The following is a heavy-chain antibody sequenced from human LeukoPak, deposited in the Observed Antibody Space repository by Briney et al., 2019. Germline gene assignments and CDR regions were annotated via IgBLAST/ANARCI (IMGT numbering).Heavy chain of an antibody. CDR3: ARVKAVVTPWVFDY. D-gene: IGHD4-23*01. CDR2: INHSGST. J-gene: IGHJ4*02. Sequence: SETLSLTCAVYGGSFSGYYWSWIRQPPGKGLEWIGEINHSGSTNYNPSLKSRVSISVDTSKNQFSLKLSSVTAADTAVYFCARVKAVVTPWVFDYWGQGSLVTVSS. CDR1: GGSFSGYY. V-gene: IGHV4-34*01.